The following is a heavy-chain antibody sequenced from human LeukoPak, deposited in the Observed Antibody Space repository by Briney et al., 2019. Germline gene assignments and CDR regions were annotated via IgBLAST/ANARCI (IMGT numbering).Heavy chain of an antibody. CDR3: ASLGANNWFDP. J-gene: IGHJ5*02. V-gene: IGHV4-59*08. CDR1: GGSISSYY. CDR2: IYYSGST. Sequence: SETLSLTCTVSGGSISSYYWSWIRQPPGKGLEWIGYIYYSGSTNYNPSLNSRVTISVDTSKNQFSLKLSSVTAAHTAVYYCASLGANNWFDPWGQGTLVTVSS.